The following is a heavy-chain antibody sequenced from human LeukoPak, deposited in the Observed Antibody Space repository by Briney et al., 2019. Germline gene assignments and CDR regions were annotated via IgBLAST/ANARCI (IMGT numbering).Heavy chain of an antibody. V-gene: IGHV4-4*02. Sequence: GSLRLSCAASGFTFSSYSMNWVRQPPGKGLEWIGEIYHSGSTNYNPSLKSRVTISVDKSKNQFSLELNSVTAADTAVYYCARGNDYGGNHFDYWGQGTLVTVSS. D-gene: IGHD4-23*01. CDR1: GFTFSSYSM. CDR3: ARGNDYGGNHFDY. J-gene: IGHJ4*02. CDR2: IYHSGST.